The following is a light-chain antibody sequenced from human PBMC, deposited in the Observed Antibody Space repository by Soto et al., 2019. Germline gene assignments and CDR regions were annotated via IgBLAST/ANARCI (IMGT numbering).Light chain of an antibody. CDR1: QSISNS. CDR2: VAS. J-gene: IGKJ2*01. V-gene: IGKV1-39*01. CDR3: QQTFSPPYT. Sequence: DIQMTQSLSSLSASVGDRVTITCRASQSISNSLSWYQQKPGKAPKFLIYVASTLQSGVPSRFSXSEXGTDFTLTISSLQPEDVATYFCQQTFSPPYTFGQGTKLEIK.